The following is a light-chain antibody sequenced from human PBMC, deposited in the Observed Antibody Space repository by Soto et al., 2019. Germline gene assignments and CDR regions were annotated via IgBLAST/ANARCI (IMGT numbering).Light chain of an antibody. Sequence: QSALTQPASVSGSPGQSITISCTGTSSDVGGYNYVSWYQQHPGKAPKFMIFGSSNRPSGVSNRFSGSKSGNTASLTISGLQAEDEADYYCSSYTSSSTLVFGTGTKVTVL. CDR3: SSYTSSSTLV. V-gene: IGLV2-14*03. CDR2: GSS. CDR1: SSDVGGYNY. J-gene: IGLJ1*01.